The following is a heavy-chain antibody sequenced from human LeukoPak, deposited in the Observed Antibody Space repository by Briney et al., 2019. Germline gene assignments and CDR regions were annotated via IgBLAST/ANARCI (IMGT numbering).Heavy chain of an antibody. J-gene: IGHJ4*02. D-gene: IGHD3-9*01. CDR1: GFTFRSYW. CDR2: ISSDGSTT. CDR3: ARGAETYYDILTGYYPCGLDY. V-gene: IGHV3-74*01. Sequence: PGGSLRLSCAASGFTFRSYWMHWVRQAPGKGLVWVSRISSDGSTTSYADSVKGRFTISRDNAKNTLYLQMNSLRAEDTAVYYCARGAETYYDILTGYYPCGLDYWGQGTLVTVSS.